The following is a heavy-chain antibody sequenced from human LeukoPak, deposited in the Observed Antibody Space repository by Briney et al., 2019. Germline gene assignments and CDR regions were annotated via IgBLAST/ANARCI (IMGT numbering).Heavy chain of an antibody. Sequence: PGGSLRLSCAASGFTFSSYAMSWVRQAPGKGLEWVSVISGSGGSTYYADSVKGRFTISRDNSKNTLYLQMNSLRAEDTAVYYCAKVIRGIVVVTAILNFDYWGQGTLVTVSS. J-gene: IGHJ4*02. CDR2: ISGSGGST. CDR1: GFTFSSYA. D-gene: IGHD2-21*02. V-gene: IGHV3-23*01. CDR3: AKVIRGIVVVTAILNFDY.